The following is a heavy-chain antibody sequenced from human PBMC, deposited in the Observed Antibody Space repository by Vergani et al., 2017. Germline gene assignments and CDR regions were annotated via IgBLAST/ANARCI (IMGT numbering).Heavy chain of an antibody. CDR3: ARASTGIPRREDWYFDL. D-gene: IGHD2-21*02. CDR2: IGTAGDT. CDR1: RFTFSSYD. Sequence: VQLVESGGGLVKPGGSLRLSCAASRFTFSSYDMHWVRQATGKGLEWVSAIGTAGDTYYPGSVKGRFTISRENAKNSLYLQMNSLRAEDTAVYYCARASTGIPRREDWYFDLWGRGTLVTVSS. V-gene: IGHV3-13*01. J-gene: IGHJ2*01.